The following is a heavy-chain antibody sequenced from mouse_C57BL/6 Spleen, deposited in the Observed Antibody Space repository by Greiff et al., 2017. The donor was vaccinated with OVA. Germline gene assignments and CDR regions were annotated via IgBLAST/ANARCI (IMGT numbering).Heavy chain of an antibody. CDR1: GYAFSSYW. Sequence: QVHVKQSGAELVKPGASVKISCKASGYAFSSYWMNWVKQRPGKGLEWIGQIYPGDGDTNYNGKFKGKATLTADKSSSTAYMQLSSLTSEDSAVYFCARTLLYYAMDYWGQGTSVTVSS. V-gene: IGHV1-80*01. J-gene: IGHJ4*01. CDR3: ARTLLYYAMDY. CDR2: IYPGDGDT.